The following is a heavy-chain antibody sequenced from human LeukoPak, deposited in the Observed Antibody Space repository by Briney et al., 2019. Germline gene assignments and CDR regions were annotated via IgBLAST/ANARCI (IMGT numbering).Heavy chain of an antibody. CDR3: AREGYGGTSDAFDI. D-gene: IGHD4-23*01. J-gene: IGHJ3*02. CDR2: ISSSGSI. Sequence: GGSLRLSCATSGFTLSTYEMDWVGQAPGKGLEWVSYISSSGSIYYTGSVKGRFTISRDNAKNSLYLQMNSLRAEDTAIYYCAREGYGGTSDAFDIWGQGTMVTVSS. V-gene: IGHV3-48*03. CDR1: GFTLSTYE.